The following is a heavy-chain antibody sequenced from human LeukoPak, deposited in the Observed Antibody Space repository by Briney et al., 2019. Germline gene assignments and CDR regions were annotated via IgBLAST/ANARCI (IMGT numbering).Heavy chain of an antibody. V-gene: IGHV1-46*01. CDR1: GYTFTSYY. CDR2: VNPSGGST. D-gene: IGHD3-3*01. Sequence: GASVTVSCEASGYTFTSYYMHWVRQAPGQGLEWMGIVNPSGGSTSYAQKFQGRVTMTRDMSTSTVYMELSSLRSEDTAVYYCARDPPYYDFWSGYWTMFDYWGQGTLVTVSS. J-gene: IGHJ4*02. CDR3: ARDPPYYDFWSGYWTMFDY.